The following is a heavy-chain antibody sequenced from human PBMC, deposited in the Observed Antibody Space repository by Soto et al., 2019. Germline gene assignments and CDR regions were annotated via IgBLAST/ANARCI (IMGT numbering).Heavy chain of an antibody. J-gene: IGHJ6*03. D-gene: IGHD2-15*01. V-gene: IGHV4-34*01. CDR2: INHSGST. Sequence: QVQLQQWGAGLLKPSETLSLTCAVYGGSFSGYYWSWIHQPPGKGLEWIGEINHSGSTNYNPSLKSRVTISVDTSKNQFSLKLSSVTAADTAVYYCARGFTATIPTWYYYYMDVWGKGTTVTVSS. CDR3: ARGFTATIPTWYYYYMDV. CDR1: GGSFSGYY.